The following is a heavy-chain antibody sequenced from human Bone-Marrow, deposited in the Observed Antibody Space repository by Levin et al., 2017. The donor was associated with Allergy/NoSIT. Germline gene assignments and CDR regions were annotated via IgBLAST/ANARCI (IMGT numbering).Heavy chain of an antibody. CDR1: GDSVSSKSAT. CDR2: TYFRSTWYN. V-gene: IGHV6-1*01. Sequence: PSETLSLTCAISGDSVSSKSATWNWIRQSPSRGLEWLGRTYFRSTWYNDYAVSVKSRISIDPVTSKNQFSLQLNSVSPEDTALYYCARGSFDTTVTGPRRFDSWGQGTLVTVSS. D-gene: IGHD1-1*01. J-gene: IGHJ4*02. CDR3: ARGSFDTTVTGPRRFDS.